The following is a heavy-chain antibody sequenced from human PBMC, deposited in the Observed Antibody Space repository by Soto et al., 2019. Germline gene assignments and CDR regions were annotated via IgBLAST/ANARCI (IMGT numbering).Heavy chain of an antibody. D-gene: IGHD6-19*01. J-gene: IGHJ3*02. CDR3: ARDRSSSAWYGHTFDI. V-gene: IGHV3-33*01. Sequence: QVQLVESGGGVVQPGRSLRLSCAASGFTFSNYGMHWVRQAPGKGLEWVALIWYDGSNKYYADSVKGRFTISRDNSKNTLYLQMNSLRGEDTAGYHCARDRSSSAWYGHTFDIWGQGTMVTVSS. CDR2: IWYDGSNK. CDR1: GFTFSNYG.